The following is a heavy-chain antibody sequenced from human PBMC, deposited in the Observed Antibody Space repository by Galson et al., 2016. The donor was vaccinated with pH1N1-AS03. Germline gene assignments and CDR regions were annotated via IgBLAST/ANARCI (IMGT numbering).Heavy chain of an antibody. J-gene: IGHJ3*01. CDR1: GFTFNKYV. D-gene: IGHD6-19*01. CDR2: VYPNGVSP. CDR3: VKDLTGWGAFDF. V-gene: IGHV3-64D*06. Sequence: SLRLSCAGSGFTFNKYVMHRVRQAPGKGLEYVSGVYPNGVSPHYADSVKDRFTISRDNSKNTLSLQMSSLTTEDTAVYYCVKDLTGWGAFDFWGQGTMVTVS.